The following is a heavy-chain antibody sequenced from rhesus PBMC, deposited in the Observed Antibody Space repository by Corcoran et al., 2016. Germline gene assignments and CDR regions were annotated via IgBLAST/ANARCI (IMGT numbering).Heavy chain of an antibody. CDR3: AREVTSNVIDY. D-gene: IGHD2-2*01. V-gene: IGHV4-80*01. J-gene: IGHJ4*01. CDR2: INGNGGST. CDR1: GASISSHW. Sequence: QVQLQESGPGLVKPSETLSLPCTVSGASISSHWWSWIRQPPGKGLEWIGEINGNGGSTNYNPSLKSRVTLSKDASKNQFSLKLSSVTAADTAVYYCAREVTSNVIDYWGQGVLVTVSS.